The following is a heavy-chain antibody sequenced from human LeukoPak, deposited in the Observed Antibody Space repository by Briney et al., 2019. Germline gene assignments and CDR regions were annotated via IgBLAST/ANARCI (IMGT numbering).Heavy chain of an antibody. J-gene: IGHJ6*03. CDR2: LFYGGST. Sequence: SETLSLTCTVSGGSVSSSSYYGDWIRQPPGKGLEWIGSLFYGGSTYYNPSLKSRVTISVDTSKTQFSLGLSSVTAADTAVYYCARWQVGATPYYYYYMDVWGKGTTVAVSS. CDR3: ARWQVGATPYYYYYMDV. CDR1: GGSVSSSSYY. V-gene: IGHV4-39*01. D-gene: IGHD1-26*01.